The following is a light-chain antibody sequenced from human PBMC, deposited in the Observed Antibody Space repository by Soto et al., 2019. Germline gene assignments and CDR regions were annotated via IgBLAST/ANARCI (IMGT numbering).Light chain of an antibody. V-gene: IGKV1-39*01. J-gene: IGKJ4*01. CDR2: AAS. Sequence: DIQMTQSPSSLSASVGDRVTITCRASQSIGKYLSWFQQTPGNAPKLLIYAASGLQSGVPSRFSGSGSGTDFTLTINSLQREDFATYCCQQTYNTPLTFGGGTRVDI. CDR3: QQTYNTPLT. CDR1: QSIGKY.